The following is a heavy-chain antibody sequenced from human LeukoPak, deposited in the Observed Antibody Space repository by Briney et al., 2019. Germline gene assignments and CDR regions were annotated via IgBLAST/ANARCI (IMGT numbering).Heavy chain of an antibody. CDR2: IYTSGST. D-gene: IGHD3-3*01. CDR1: GGSISSGSYY. CDR3: AREQYYDFWSGRGWFDP. Sequence: SETLSLTCTVSGGSISSGSYYWSWIRQPAGKGLEWIGRIYTSGSTNYNPSLKSRVTISVDTSKNQFSLKLSSVTAADTAVYYCAREQYYDFWSGRGWFDPGGQGTLVTVSS. V-gene: IGHV4-61*02. J-gene: IGHJ5*02.